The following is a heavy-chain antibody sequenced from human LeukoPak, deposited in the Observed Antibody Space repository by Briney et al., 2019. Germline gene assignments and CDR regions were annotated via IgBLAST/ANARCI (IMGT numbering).Heavy chain of an antibody. Sequence: GSLRLSCAASGFTFSSYWMHWVRQAAGKGLVWVSRINTDGSSTSYADSVKGRFTISRDNAKNTLYLQMNSLRAEDTAVYYCARAIEYDFWSDIWGQGTLVTVSS. J-gene: IGHJ4*02. CDR3: ARAIEYDFWSDI. CDR1: GFTFSSYW. D-gene: IGHD3-3*01. V-gene: IGHV3-74*01. CDR2: INTDGSST.